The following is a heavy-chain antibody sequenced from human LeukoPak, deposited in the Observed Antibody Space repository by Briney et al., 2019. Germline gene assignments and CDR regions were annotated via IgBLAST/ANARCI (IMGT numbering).Heavy chain of an antibody. CDR3: ARHSDVIGAS. V-gene: IGHV5-51*01. J-gene: IGHJ1*01. CDR1: GYTFTHKW. Sequence: GESLKFSFKASGYTFTHKWIGWVRQKSGSGLGWMGIIYARDSANTYHVSFQSHPTTADATSINNAHLDWSRLEAPATSFYYCARHSDVIGASWGEGTLVVVSS. D-gene: IGHD3-10*01. CDR2: IYARDSAN.